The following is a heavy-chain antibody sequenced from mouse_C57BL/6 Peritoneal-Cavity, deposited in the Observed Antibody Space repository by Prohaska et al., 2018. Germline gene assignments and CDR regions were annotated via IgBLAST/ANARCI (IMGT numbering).Heavy chain of an antibody. D-gene: IGHD2-1*01. CDR2: INSDDSAI. Sequence: EVQLLETGGGLVQPGGSRGLSCEGSGFTFSGFWMSWVRQTPGKTLEWIGDINSDDSAINYAPSIKYRFTIFRDNDKSTLYLQMSNVRSEDTATYFCMRYGNYWYFDVWGTGTTVTVSS. CDR3: MRYGNYWYFDV. J-gene: IGHJ1*03. V-gene: IGHV11-2*01. CDR1: GFTFSGFW.